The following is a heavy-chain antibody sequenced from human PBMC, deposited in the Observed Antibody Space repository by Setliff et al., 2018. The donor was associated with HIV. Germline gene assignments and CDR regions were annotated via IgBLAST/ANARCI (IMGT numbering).Heavy chain of an antibody. CDR1: GDSITRGYY. J-gene: IGHJ4*02. Sequence: PSETLSLTCTVSGDSITRGYYWGWVRQPPGKGLEWIGCISHSGSTYYNPSLKSRLILSIDTSAGRFSLKLKSVAATDTAVYYCSRQGYLGSGNPIPFDYWGPGTLVTV. CDR3: SRQGYLGSGNPIPFDY. V-gene: IGHV4-38-2*02. CDR2: ISHSGST. D-gene: IGHD3-10*01.